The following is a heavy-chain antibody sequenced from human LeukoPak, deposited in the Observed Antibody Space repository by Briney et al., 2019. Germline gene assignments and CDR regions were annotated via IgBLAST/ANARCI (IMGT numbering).Heavy chain of an antibody. D-gene: IGHD6-19*01. J-gene: IGHJ4*02. CDR3: ARGPHPRIVIAVAPQGGHY. V-gene: IGHV1-8*01. CDR1: GYTFTSYD. CDR2: MNPNSGNT. Sequence: ASVKVSCKASGYTFTSYDINWVRQATGQGLEWMGWMNPNSGNTGYAQKFQGRVTMTRDTSISTAYMELSRLRSDDTAVYYCARGPHPRIVIAVAPQGGHYWGQGTLVTVSS.